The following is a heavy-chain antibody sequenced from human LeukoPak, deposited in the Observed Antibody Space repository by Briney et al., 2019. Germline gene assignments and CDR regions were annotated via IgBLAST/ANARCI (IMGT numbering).Heavy chain of an antibody. J-gene: IGHJ4*02. CDR3: AKDKDPVSGWYGGIDY. CDR1: GFTFATYV. Sequence: QSGGSLRLSCAASGFTFATYVMSWVRQAPGKGLEWVSTFGGGGGTTYYADSVKGRFTISRDNSKSTLYLQMNSLRAEDTAVYHCAKDKDPVSGWYGGIDYWGQGILVTVSS. CDR2: FGGGGGTT. D-gene: IGHD6-19*01. V-gene: IGHV3-23*01.